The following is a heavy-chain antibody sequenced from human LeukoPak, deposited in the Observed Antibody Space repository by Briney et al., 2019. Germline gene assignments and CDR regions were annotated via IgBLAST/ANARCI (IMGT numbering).Heavy chain of an antibody. V-gene: IGHV3-48*03. CDR1: GFTFSSYE. J-gene: IGHJ3*02. CDR3: ATAVI. CDR2: VSKSGGTM. Sequence: GGSLRLSCEASGFTFSSYEMNCFRQAPGKGLEWVSYVSKSGGTMKNADSVKGRFTVSRDNAKNSLYLQMNSLTAEDTAVYYCATAVIRGRGTMVTVPS.